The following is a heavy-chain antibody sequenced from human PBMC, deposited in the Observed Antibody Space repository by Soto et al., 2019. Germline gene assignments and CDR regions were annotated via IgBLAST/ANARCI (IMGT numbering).Heavy chain of an antibody. CDR1: GYTFTSYY. CDR2: INPSGGST. J-gene: IGHJ6*02. CDR3: ARGDYPFPYYYYGLDV. V-gene: IGHV1-46*01. Sequence: ASVRVSCKASGYTFTSYYMHWVRQAPGQGLEWMGIINPSGGSTSYAQKFQGRVTMTRDTSTSTVYMELSSLRSEDTAVYYCARGDYPFPYYYYGLDVWGLGTTVTVSS. D-gene: IGHD2-21*01.